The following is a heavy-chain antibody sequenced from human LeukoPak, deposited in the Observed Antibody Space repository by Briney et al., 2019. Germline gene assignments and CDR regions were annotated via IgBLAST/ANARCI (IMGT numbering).Heavy chain of an antibody. D-gene: IGHD3-10*01. Sequence: YPSETLSLTCTVSGGSISSHYWSWIRQPPGKGLEWIGYIYYSGSTNYNPSLKSRVTISVDTSKNQFSLKLSSVTAADTAVYYCARAPGGFDPWGQGTLVTVSS. CDR1: GGSISSHY. J-gene: IGHJ5*02. V-gene: IGHV4-59*11. CDR3: ARAPGGFDP. CDR2: IYYSGST.